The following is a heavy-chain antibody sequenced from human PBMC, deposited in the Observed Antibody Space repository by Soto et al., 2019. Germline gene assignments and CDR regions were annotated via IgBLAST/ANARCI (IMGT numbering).Heavy chain of an antibody. D-gene: IGHD3-10*01. J-gene: IGHJ4*02. CDR1: GFTFSSYA. Sequence: GGSLRLSCAASGFTFSSYAMSWVRQAPGKGLEWVSGISDSGGSTYYADSVKGRITISRDNSKNTLYLQMNSLRAEDTAVYYCAKGTYYYGSAPYYLDYWGQGTLVTVSS. V-gene: IGHV3-23*01. CDR3: AKGTYYYGSAPYYLDY. CDR2: ISDSGGST.